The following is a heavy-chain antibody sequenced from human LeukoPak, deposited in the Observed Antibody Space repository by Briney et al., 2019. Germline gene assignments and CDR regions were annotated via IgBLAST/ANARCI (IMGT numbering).Heavy chain of an antibody. D-gene: IGHD6-6*01. Sequence: KPSETLSLTCPVSGGSISGYYWSWIREPPAKGLEWVGYIYYSVNTKYNPSLNPRVTISVDTSKNQFSLKLSSVTAANTAVYYCARARGIAAPPRPHLPFDYWGQGTLVTVSS. CDR1: GGSISGYY. CDR3: ARARGIAAPPRPHLPFDY. V-gene: IGHV4-59*12. CDR2: IYYSVNT. J-gene: IGHJ4*02.